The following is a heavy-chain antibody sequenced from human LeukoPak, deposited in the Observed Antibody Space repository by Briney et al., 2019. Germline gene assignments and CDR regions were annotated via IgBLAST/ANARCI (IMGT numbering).Heavy chain of an antibody. CDR1: GGSISSGGYY. CDR2: IYHSGST. V-gene: IGHV4-30-2*01. Sequence: TSQTLSLTCTVSGGSISSGGYYWSWIRQPPGKGLEWIGYIYHSGSTYYNPSLKSRVTISVDRSKNQFSLKLSSVTAADTAVYYCARETYSSSSGDYWGQGTLVTVSS. D-gene: IGHD6-6*01. J-gene: IGHJ4*02. CDR3: ARETYSSSSGDY.